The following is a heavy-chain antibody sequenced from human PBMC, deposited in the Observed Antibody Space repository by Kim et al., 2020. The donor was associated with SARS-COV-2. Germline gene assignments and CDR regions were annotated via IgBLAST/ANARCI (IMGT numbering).Heavy chain of an antibody. Sequence: ASVKVSCKASGYTFTSYGISWVRQAPGQGLEWMGWISAYNGNTNYAQKLQGRVTMTTDTSTSTAYMELRSLRSDDTAVYYCAVDRSITFGGVIVQTDAFDIWGQGTMVTVSS. CDR2: ISAYNGNT. CDR1: GYTFTSYG. CDR3: AVDRSITFGGVIVQTDAFDI. V-gene: IGHV1-18*01. J-gene: IGHJ3*02. D-gene: IGHD3-16*02.